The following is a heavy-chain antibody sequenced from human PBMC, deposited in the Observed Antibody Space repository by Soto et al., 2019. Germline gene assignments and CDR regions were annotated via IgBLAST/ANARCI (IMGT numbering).Heavy chain of an antibody. Sequence: XXSLRLSFAASGFTFSSYAMRWVLQAPGKGLEWVSAISGSGGSTYYADSVKGRFTISRDNSKNTLYLQMNSLRAEDTAVYYCAKAGGIAAAGAAFDIWGQGTMVTVSS. CDR1: GFTFSSYA. V-gene: IGHV3-23*01. CDR2: ISGSGGST. D-gene: IGHD6-13*01. J-gene: IGHJ3*02. CDR3: AKAGGIAAAGAAFDI.